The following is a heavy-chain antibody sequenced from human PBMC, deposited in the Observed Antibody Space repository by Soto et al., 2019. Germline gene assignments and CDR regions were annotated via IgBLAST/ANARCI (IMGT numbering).Heavy chain of an antibody. CDR2: INPTGSSR. Sequence: ASVKVSCKASGSTFTAYYVFWVRQAPGQGLEWMGIINPTGSSRSYAQKFQGRVTVTRDTSTSTVYMELSSLRSEDTAVYYCAEYCSSTDCYLADGMDVWGQGTTVTVSS. CDR1: GSTFTAYY. D-gene: IGHD2-2*01. J-gene: IGHJ6*02. CDR3: AEYCSSTDCYLADGMDV. V-gene: IGHV1-46*01.